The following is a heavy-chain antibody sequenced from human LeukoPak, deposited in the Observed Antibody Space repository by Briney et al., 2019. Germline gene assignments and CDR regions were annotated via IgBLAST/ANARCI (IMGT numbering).Heavy chain of an antibody. V-gene: IGHV4-4*07. D-gene: IGHD3-3*01. CDR3: ARSLRFLEWSMDV. J-gene: IGHJ6*03. Sequence: PSETLSLTCTVSGGSISSYYWSWIRQPAGKGLEWIGRIYTSGSTNYNPSLKGRVTMPVDTSKNQFSLKLSSVTAADTAVYYCARSLRFLEWSMDVWGKGTTVTVSS. CDR1: GGSISSYY. CDR2: IYTSGST.